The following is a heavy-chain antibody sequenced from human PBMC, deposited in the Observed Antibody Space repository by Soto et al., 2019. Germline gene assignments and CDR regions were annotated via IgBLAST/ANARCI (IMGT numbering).Heavy chain of an antibody. CDR3: ARVYGSGSYIAFDF. CDR1: GYTFSHYG. D-gene: IGHD3-10*01. Sequence: QVQLVQSGAEVKKPGVSVKVSCKASGYTFSHYGISWVRQAPGQGLAWMGWISALNGNTKYVDNFQDRVTMTTDTSTNTSYMEVRSLRSDDTAMYYCARVYGSGSYIAFDFWGQGTMVTVSS. J-gene: IGHJ3*01. CDR2: ISALNGNT. V-gene: IGHV1-18*01.